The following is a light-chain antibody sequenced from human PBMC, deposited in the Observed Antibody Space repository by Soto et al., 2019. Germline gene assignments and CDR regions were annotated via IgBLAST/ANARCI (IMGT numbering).Light chain of an antibody. J-gene: IGKJ2*01. Sequence: EILLAQSPATLSLSPGERATLSCKASQDVSIFLAWYQQKPGQAPRLLIHDASNMATGVPARFSGSGSGRDFTLTITSLEPEDCAVYYCQQRSTWLYTFGQGTKLEV. V-gene: IGKV3-11*02. CDR2: DAS. CDR3: QQRSTWLYT. CDR1: QDVSIF.